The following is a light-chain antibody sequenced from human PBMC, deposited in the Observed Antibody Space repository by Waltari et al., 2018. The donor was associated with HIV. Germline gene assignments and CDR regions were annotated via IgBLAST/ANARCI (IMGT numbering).Light chain of an antibody. V-gene: IGKV3-20*01. Sequence: VLTQSPLPLSLSPGERATLSCRASFNVMGEYVAWYQQKAAQSPRLLMYRASYRATGIPMRFFGSGAGAEFTLTITSLDPGDFAVYYCQKYGQSETFSQGTRV. J-gene: IGKJ1*01. CDR1: FNVMGEY. CDR2: RAS. CDR3: QKYGQSET.